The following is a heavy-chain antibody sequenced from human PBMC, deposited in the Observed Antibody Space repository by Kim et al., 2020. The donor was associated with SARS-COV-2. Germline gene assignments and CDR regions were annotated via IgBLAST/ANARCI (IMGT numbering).Heavy chain of an antibody. J-gene: IGHJ3*02. CDR3: AITIFGARPGDAFDI. CDR2: INHSGST. D-gene: IGHD3-3*01. V-gene: IGHV4-34*01. Sequence: SETLSLTCAVYGGSFSGDYWSGIRQPPGKGLKWIGEINHSGSTNYNPSLKSRVTISVDTSKNQFSLKLSSVTAADTAVYYCAITIFGARPGDAFDIWGQGTLVTVSS. CDR1: GGSFSGDY.